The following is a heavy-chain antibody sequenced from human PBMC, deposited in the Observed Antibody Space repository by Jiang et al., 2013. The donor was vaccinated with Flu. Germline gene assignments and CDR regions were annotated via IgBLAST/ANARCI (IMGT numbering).Heavy chain of an antibody. J-gene: IGHJ4*02. CDR3: ARDNRLGSYLDWGADY. CDR1: GYTFTSYG. V-gene: IGHV1-18*04. CDR2: ISAYNGDT. Sequence: SGAEVKKPGASVKVSCKASGYTFTSYGISWVRQAPGQGLEWMGWISAYNGDTNYAQKFQGRVTMTTDTSTNTAYMELRSLRSDDTAVYFCARDNRLGSYLDWGADYWGQGTLVTVSS. D-gene: IGHD1-26*01.